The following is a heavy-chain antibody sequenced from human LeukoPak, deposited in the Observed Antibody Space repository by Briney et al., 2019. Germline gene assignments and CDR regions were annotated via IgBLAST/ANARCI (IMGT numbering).Heavy chain of an antibody. CDR3: ARLYDSSGYYARSAFDI. CDR2: IYYSGST. Sequence: SETLSLTCTVSGGSISSSSYYWGWIRQPPGKGLEWIGSIYYSGSTYYNPSLKSRVTISVDTSKNQFSLKLSSVTAADTAVYYCARLYDSSGYYARSAFDIWGQGTMVTVSS. J-gene: IGHJ3*02. D-gene: IGHD3-22*01. CDR1: GGSISSSSYY. V-gene: IGHV4-39*01.